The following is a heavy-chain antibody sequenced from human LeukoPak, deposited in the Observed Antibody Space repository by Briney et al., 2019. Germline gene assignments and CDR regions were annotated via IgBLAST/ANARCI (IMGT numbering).Heavy chain of an antibody. J-gene: IGHJ6*03. V-gene: IGHV3-7*01. CDR2: IRQDGSEK. CDR1: GFTFSSYW. D-gene: IGHD1-1*01. Sequence: VGSLRLSCAASGFTFSSYWMSWVRQAPGKGLEGVANIRQDGSEKYYADSVKGRFTISRDNAKNSLYLQMNSLRAEDAAVFYCARSDGVTGIKTYYYYYMDVWGKGTTVTVSS. CDR3: ARSDGVTGIKTYYYYYMDV.